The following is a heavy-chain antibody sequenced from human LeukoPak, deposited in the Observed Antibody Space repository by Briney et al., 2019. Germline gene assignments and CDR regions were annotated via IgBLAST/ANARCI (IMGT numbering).Heavy chain of an antibody. D-gene: IGHD2-2*01. Sequence: SETLSLTCTVSGGSIISYHWSWIRQPAGKGLEWIGRIYTGGTTNYNPSLNSRVTISVDKSKSQFSLKLSSVTAADTAMYYCAREDSAAYCTSTSCYGFDHWGQGIVVTVSS. V-gene: IGHV4-4*07. J-gene: IGHJ4*02. CDR1: GGSIISYH. CDR3: AREDSAAYCTSTSCYGFDH. CDR2: IYTGGTT.